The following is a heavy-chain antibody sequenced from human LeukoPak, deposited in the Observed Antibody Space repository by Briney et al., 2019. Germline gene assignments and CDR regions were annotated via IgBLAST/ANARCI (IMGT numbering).Heavy chain of an antibody. V-gene: IGHV1-18*01. CDR2: ISAYNGNT. Sequence: ASVKVSCKASGYTFTSYGISWERQAPGQGLEWMGWISAYNGNTNYAQKLQGRVTTTTDTSTSTAYMELRSLRSDDTAVYYCARAHDYGGISYWGQGTLVTVSS. J-gene: IGHJ4*02. D-gene: IGHD4-23*01. CDR1: GYTFTSYG. CDR3: ARAHDYGGISY.